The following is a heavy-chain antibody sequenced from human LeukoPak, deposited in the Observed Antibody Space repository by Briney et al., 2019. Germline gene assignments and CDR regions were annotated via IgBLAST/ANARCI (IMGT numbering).Heavy chain of an antibody. CDR2: IYSTGNT. J-gene: IGHJ4*02. Sequence: PSETLSLTCTVSGGSISNYYWSWIRQPAGKGLEYIGRIYSTGNTNYNPSLKSRVTMAVDTSNNQLSLKLTSVTVADTALYFCARGPGYTGSYSFDYWGPGTLVTVSS. CDR1: GGSISNYY. V-gene: IGHV4-4*07. D-gene: IGHD1-26*01. CDR3: ARGPGYTGSYSFDY.